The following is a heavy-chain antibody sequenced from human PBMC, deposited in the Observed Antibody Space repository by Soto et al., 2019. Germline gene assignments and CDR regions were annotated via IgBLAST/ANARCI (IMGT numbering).Heavy chain of an antibody. Sequence: QLQLQESGPGLVKPSETLSLTCSVSGGSISSSDSYWGWIRQSPGKGLEWIGNVYYNGSTYYNPSLKSRVTISVDTSTNQFSGKLSSVTAADTAVYYCAREFIAVAGFDAFDIWGQGTLVTVSS. CDR2: VYYNGST. D-gene: IGHD6-19*01. V-gene: IGHV4-39*01. CDR1: GGSISSSDSY. J-gene: IGHJ3*02. CDR3: AREFIAVAGFDAFDI.